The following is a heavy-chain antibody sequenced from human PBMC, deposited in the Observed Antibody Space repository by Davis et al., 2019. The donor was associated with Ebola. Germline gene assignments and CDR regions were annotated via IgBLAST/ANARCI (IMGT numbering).Heavy chain of an antibody. J-gene: IGHJ6*04. D-gene: IGHD2-15*01. CDR2: IKQDGSEK. Sequence: GGSLRLSCSASGFIFSTYVMNWVRQAPGKGLEWVANIKQDGSEKYYVDSVKGRFTISRDNAKNSLYLQMNSLRAEDTAVYYCAREEIVVVAANRYYYYGMDVWGKGTTVTVSS. CDR3: AREEIVVVAANRYYYYGMDV. V-gene: IGHV3-7*01. CDR1: GFIFSTYV.